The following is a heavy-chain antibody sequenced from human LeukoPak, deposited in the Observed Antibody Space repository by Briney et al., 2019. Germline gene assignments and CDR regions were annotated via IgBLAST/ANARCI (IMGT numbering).Heavy chain of an antibody. CDR1: GFTFSSYA. J-gene: IGHJ6*03. Sequence: GGSLRLSCAASGFTFSSYAMSWVRQAPGKGLEWVSAISGSGGSTYYADSVRGRFTISRDNSKNTLYLQMNSLRAEDTAVYYCARRRGLELLYYYYMDVWGKGTTVTVSS. V-gene: IGHV3-23*01. CDR2: ISGSGGST. CDR3: ARRRGLELLYYYYMDV. D-gene: IGHD1-7*01.